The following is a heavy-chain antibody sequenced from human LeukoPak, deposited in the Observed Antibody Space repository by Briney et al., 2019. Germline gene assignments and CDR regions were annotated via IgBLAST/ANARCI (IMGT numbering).Heavy chain of an antibody. V-gene: IGHV4-39*07. CDR3: ARDFITPSTYYYDSSADY. Sequence: SETLSLTCTVSGGSISSSSYYWGWIRQPPGKGLEWIGSIYYSGSTYYNPSLKSRVTISVDTSKNQFSLKLSSVTAADTAVYYCARDFITPSTYYYDSSADYWGQGTLVTVSS. CDR2: IYYSGST. J-gene: IGHJ4*02. CDR1: GGSISSSSYY. D-gene: IGHD3-22*01.